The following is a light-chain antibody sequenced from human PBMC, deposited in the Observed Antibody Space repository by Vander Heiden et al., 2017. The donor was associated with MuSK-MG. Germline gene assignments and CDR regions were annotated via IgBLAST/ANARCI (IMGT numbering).Light chain of an antibody. J-gene: IGKJ2*01. Sequence: EIQMTQTPSSLSASVGDGVTIICQASQDIRNSLNWYQQKPGKAPKLLIFEASNLETWVPSRVFGRVPLPDFTFMMISLGPEDIAIHYCQLHGNRPGLTLGPGTKLEIK. CDR1: QDIRNS. CDR2: EAS. CDR3: QLHGNRPGLT. V-gene: IGKV1-33*01.